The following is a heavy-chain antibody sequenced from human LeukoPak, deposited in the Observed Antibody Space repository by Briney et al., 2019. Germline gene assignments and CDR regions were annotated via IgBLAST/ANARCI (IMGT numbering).Heavy chain of an antibody. Sequence: SVNLSCKASGGTFSSYAISYVRQAPGQGLEWMGRIIPILGIANYAQKFQGRVTITADKSTSTAYMELSRMRSEDTAVYYCASLAVTTWDDAFDIWGQGTMVTVSS. V-gene: IGHV1-69*04. CDR3: ASLAVTTWDDAFDI. J-gene: IGHJ3*02. CDR2: IIPILGIA. D-gene: IGHD4-17*01. CDR1: GGTFSSYA.